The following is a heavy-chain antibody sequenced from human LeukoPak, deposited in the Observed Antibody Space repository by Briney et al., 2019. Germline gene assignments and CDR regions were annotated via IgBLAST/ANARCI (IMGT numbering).Heavy chain of an antibody. CDR1: GYTFTSYY. Sequence: ASVKVSCKASGYTFTSYYMHWVRQAPGQGLEWMGIINPSGGSTSYAQKFQGRVTMTRDTSTSTVYMELSSLRSEDTAVYYCARPLKPGRQLDPFGYWGQGTLVTVSS. D-gene: IGHD6-6*01. CDR3: ARPLKPGRQLDPFGY. V-gene: IGHV1-46*01. CDR2: INPSGGST. J-gene: IGHJ4*02.